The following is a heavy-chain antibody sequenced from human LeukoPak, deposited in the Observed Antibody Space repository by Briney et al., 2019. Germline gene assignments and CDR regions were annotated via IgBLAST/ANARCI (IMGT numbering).Heavy chain of an antibody. J-gene: IGHJ6*02. D-gene: IGHD3-10*01. CDR3: GRQLDYVSGSFIGAIQDGLDV. V-gene: IGHV3-21*01. CDR1: GFMFSSYN. Sequence: GGSLRLSCVASGFMFSSYNMNWVRQAPGKGLEWVSTISASSNYIHYADSLKGRFTISRDNAKNSLYLQLSSLRAEDTAVYYCGRQLDYVSGSFIGAIQDGLDVWGQGTTVTVSS. CDR2: ISASSNYI.